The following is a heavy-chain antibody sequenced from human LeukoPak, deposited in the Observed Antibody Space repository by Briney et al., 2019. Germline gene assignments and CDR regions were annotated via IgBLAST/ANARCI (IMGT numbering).Heavy chain of an antibody. Sequence: SETLSLTCTVSGGSISSYYWSWIRQPPGKGLEWIGYIYYSGSTNYNPSLKSRVTISVDTSKNQFSLKLSSVTAADTAVYYCARDPGSSWYRFDYWGQGTLATVSS. CDR2: IYYSGST. CDR3: ARDPGSSWYRFDY. CDR1: GGSISSYY. V-gene: IGHV4-59*01. J-gene: IGHJ4*02. D-gene: IGHD6-13*01.